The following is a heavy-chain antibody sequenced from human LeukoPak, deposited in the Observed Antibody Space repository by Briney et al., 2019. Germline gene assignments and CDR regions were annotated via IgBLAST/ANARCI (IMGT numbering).Heavy chain of an antibody. J-gene: IGHJ4*02. Sequence: ASVKVSCKASGYTFTRYGISWVRQAPGQGLEWRGWISAYNGNTNYAQKLQGRVTMTTDTSTSTAYMELRSLRSDDTAVYYCARSLSSYGTSWYFDYWGQGTLVTVFS. CDR2: ISAYNGNT. CDR3: ARSLSSYGTSWYFDY. V-gene: IGHV1-18*01. D-gene: IGHD5-18*01. CDR1: GYTFTRYG.